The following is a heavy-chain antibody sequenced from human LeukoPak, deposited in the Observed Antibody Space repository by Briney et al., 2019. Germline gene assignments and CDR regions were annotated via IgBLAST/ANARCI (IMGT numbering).Heavy chain of an antibody. J-gene: IGHJ4*02. CDR1: GGSFSGYY. V-gene: IGHV4-34*01. CDR2: INHSGST. Sequence: SETLSLTCAVYGGSFSGYYWSWVRQPPGKGLEGIGEINHSGSTNSNPSLKSRVTISVDTSKNQFSLKLSSVTAADTAVYYCARGVAYNSFSVGYWGQGTLVTVSS. CDR3: ARGVAYNSFSVGY. D-gene: IGHD1-1*01.